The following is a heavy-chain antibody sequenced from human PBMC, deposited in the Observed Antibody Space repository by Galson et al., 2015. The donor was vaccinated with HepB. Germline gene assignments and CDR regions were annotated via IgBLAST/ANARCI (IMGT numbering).Heavy chain of an antibody. CDR3: ARSRVERAVAGTFDY. D-gene: IGHD6-19*01. CDR2: INSDGSST. V-gene: IGHV3-74*01. CDR1: GFTFSRYW. Sequence: SLRLSCAASGFTFSRYWMHWVRQVPGKGLVWVARINSDGSSTTYADSVKGRFTISRDNVRNTLHLQVNSLRVDDTAVYYCARSRVERAVAGTFDYWGQGTLVTVSS. J-gene: IGHJ4*02.